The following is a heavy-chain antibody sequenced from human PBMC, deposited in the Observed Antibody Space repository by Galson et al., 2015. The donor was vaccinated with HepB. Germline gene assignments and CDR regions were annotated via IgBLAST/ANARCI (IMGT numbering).Heavy chain of an antibody. CDR1: GFTFSSYG. D-gene: IGHD3-3*01. Sequence: SLRLSCAASGFTFSSYGMHWVRQAPGKGLEWVAVISYDGSNKYYADSVKGRFTISRDNSKNTLYLQMNSLRAEGTAVYYCATGGYDFHPWGQGTLVTVSS. J-gene: IGHJ5*02. V-gene: IGHV3-30*03. CDR2: ISYDGSNK. CDR3: ATGGYDFHP.